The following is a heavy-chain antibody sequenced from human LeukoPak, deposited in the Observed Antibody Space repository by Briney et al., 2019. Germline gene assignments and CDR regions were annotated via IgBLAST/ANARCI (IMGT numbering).Heavy chain of an antibody. CDR1: GGTLTSYA. Sequence: SVKVSCKTSGGTLTSYAITWVRQAPGQGLEWMGKIIPISGTTNYAQKFQGRVTFTADESTSTAYMELSSLRSEDTALYYCARKLRLGGNWFDPWGQGTLVTVSS. D-gene: IGHD1-26*01. V-gene: IGHV1-69*15. J-gene: IGHJ5*02. CDR2: IIPISGTT. CDR3: ARKLRLGGNWFDP.